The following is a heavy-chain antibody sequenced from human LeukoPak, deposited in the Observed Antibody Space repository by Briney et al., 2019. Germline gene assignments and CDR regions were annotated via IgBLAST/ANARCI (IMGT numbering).Heavy chain of an antibody. CDR1: GFTVSSYY. J-gene: IGHJ4*02. D-gene: IGHD1-26*01. V-gene: IGHV3-66*01. Sequence: GGSLRLSCAASGFTVSSYYMAWVRQAPGKGLEWVSVFYDTGNTHHADSVKGRFSISRDNSKNTLSLQMNNPRAEDTAIYYCARGITDYSGFDYWGQGTLVTVSS. CDR3: ARGITDYSGFDY. CDR2: FYDTGNT.